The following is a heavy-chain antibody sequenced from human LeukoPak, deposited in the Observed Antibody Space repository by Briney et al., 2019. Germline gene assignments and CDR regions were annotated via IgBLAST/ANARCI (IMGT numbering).Heavy chain of an antibody. CDR2: INPNSGGT. J-gene: IGHJ5*02. V-gene: IGHV1-2*02. D-gene: IGHD3-10*01. CDR3: ARDQYHGSGSFIKSGWFDP. Sequence: ASVKVSCKASGYTFTSYAMNWVRQAPGQGLEWMGWINPNSGGTDYAQKFQGRVTMTRDTSISTAYMELSRLRSDDTAVYYCARDQYHGSGSFIKSGWFDPWGQGTLVTVSS. CDR1: GYTFTSYA.